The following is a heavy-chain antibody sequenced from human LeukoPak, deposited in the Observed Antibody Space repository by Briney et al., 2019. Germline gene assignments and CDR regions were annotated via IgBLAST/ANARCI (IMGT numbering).Heavy chain of an antibody. CDR1: GFTFSSYA. CDR2: ISGSSSST. D-gene: IGHD1-26*01. V-gene: IGHV3-23*01. Sequence: PGGSLRLSCAASGFTFSSYAMSWVRQAPGKGLEWVSAISGSSSSTYYADSVKGRFTISRDNSKNTLFLHMNTLRAEDTAIYYCAKDRTVGASYWYFDLWGRGTLVTVSS. J-gene: IGHJ2*01. CDR3: AKDRTVGASYWYFDL.